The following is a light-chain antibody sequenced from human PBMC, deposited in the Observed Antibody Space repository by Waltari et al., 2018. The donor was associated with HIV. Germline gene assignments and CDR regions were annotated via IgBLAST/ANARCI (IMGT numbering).Light chain of an antibody. Sequence: QSVLTQPPSVSAAPGQKVTISCSGSSSNIGNNYVSWYQQLPGTAPKLRIYDNNKRPSGIPARFAGSKSGTSATLGFTGLQTGDEADYYCGTWDSSLSAYVFGTGTKVTVL. CDR3: GTWDSSLSAYV. CDR2: DNN. V-gene: IGLV1-51*01. J-gene: IGLJ1*01. CDR1: SSNIGNNY.